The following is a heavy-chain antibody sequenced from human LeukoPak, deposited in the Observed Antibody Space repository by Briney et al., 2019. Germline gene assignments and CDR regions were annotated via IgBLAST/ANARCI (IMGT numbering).Heavy chain of an antibody. V-gene: IGHV3-48*01. CDR1: GFAFSSYS. Sequence: GGSLRLSCAASGFAFSSYSMNWVRQTPGKGLEWISYIRSSSSTIYYADSVKGRFAISRDNAKNSLYLQMDSLRAKDTAVYYCATGMWGYCSATSCPLDFWGQGTLVTVSS. J-gene: IGHJ4*02. CDR2: IRSSSSTI. CDR3: ATGMWGYCSATSCPLDF. D-gene: IGHD2-2*01.